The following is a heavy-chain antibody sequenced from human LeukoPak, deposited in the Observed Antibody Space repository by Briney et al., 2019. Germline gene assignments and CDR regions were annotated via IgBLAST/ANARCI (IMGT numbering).Heavy chain of an antibody. D-gene: IGHD1-1*01. Sequence: HPGGSLRLSCAASGFTFDDYAMHWVRQAPGKGLEWVSGISWNSGSIGYADSVKGRFTISRDNAKNSLYLQMNSLRAEDTALYYCAKDILAVQLDPTGAFDIWGQGTMVTVSS. CDR2: ISWNSGSI. J-gene: IGHJ3*02. CDR3: AKDILAVQLDPTGAFDI. CDR1: GFTFDDYA. V-gene: IGHV3-9*01.